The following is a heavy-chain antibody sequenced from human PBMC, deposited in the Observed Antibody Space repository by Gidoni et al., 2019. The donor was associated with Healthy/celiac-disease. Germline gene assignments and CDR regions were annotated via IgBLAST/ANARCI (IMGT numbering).Heavy chain of an antibody. D-gene: IGHD3-3*01. CDR1: GYTFTSYG. CDR2: ISAYNGNT. V-gene: IGHV1-18*01. Sequence: QFQLVQSGAEVKKPGASVKVSCKASGYTFTSYGISWVRQAPGQGLEWMGWISAYNGNTNYAQKLQGRVTMTTDTSTSTAYMELRSLRSDDTAVYYCAREGQSITIFGALGYGMDVWGQGTTVTVSS. J-gene: IGHJ6*02. CDR3: AREGQSITIFGALGYGMDV.